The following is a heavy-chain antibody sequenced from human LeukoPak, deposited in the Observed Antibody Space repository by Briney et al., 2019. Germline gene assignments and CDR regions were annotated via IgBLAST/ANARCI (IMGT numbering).Heavy chain of an antibody. CDR1: GFTFRNYV. D-gene: IGHD2-15*01. J-gene: IGHJ4*02. CDR3: AKDRGYCSGGGCYRFDC. CDR2: ISGSGGTT. Sequence: GGSLRLSCAAPGFTFRNYVINWVRQAPGKGLEWVSAISGSGGTTYYADSVKGRFTISRDNSRNTLSLQMNTLRAEDTAVYYCAKDRGYCSGGGCYRFDCWGQGTLVTVSS. V-gene: IGHV3-23*01.